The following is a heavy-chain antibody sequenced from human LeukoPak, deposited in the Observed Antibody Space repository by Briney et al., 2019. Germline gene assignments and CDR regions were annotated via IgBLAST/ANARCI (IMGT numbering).Heavy chain of an antibody. CDR2: IYHSGST. Sequence: KPSETLSLTCAVSGYSISSGYYWGWIRQPPGKGLDWIGSIYHSGSTYYNPSLKSRVTISVDTSKNQFSLKLSSVTAADTAVYYCARAQGTMIVVVRYNWFDPCGQGTLVTVSS. CDR3: ARAQGTMIVVVRYNWFDP. CDR1: GYSISSGYY. J-gene: IGHJ5*02. D-gene: IGHD3-22*01. V-gene: IGHV4-38-2*01.